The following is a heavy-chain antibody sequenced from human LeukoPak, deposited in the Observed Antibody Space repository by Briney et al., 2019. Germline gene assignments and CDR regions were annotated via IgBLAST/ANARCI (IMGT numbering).Heavy chain of an antibody. Sequence: SETLSLTCAVYGGSFSGYYWSWIRQPPGKGLEWIGEINHSGSTNYNPSLKSRVTISVDTSKNQFHLKLSSVTAADTAVYYCARGMGFWSGYVVYWGQGTLVTVSS. CDR1: GGSFSGYY. V-gene: IGHV4-34*01. CDR3: ARGMGFWSGYVVY. CDR2: INHSGST. J-gene: IGHJ4*02. D-gene: IGHD3-3*01.